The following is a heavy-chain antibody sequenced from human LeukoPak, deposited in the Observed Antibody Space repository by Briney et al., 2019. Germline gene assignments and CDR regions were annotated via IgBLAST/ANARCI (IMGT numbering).Heavy chain of an antibody. V-gene: IGHV3-7*03. CDR1: GFSFSSYW. CDR3: ARGGGHLDC. Sequence: GGSLRLSCAASGFSFSSYWMSWVRQAPGKGLEWVANIKQDGSDKYYLTSVRGRYTISRDNAKNSLFLQMNSLRVEDTAVYYCARGGGHLDCWGQGTLVTVSS. D-gene: IGHD4-23*01. J-gene: IGHJ4*02. CDR2: IKQDGSDK.